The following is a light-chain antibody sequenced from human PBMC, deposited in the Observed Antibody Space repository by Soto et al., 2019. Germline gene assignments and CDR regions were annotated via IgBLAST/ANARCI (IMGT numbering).Light chain of an antibody. CDR3: QQANSFPLT. V-gene: IGKV1-12*01. CDR1: QGITNW. Sequence: DIQITQSPSSVSSSVGDRVTITCLSGQGITNWLAWYQQKPGKAPKLLIYAASGLPSGVPSRFSGSGSGTDFTLTISSLQPEDFATYYCQQANSFPLTFGGGTKVDIK. J-gene: IGKJ4*01. CDR2: AAS.